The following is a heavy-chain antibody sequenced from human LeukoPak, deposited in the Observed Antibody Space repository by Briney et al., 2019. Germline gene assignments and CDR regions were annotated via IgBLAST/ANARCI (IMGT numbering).Heavy chain of an antibody. Sequence: GASVKVSCKASGYTFIGYYMHWVRQAPGQGLEWMGWINPNSGGTNYAQKFQGRVTMTRDRSISTAYMELSRLRSDDTAVYYCAKDHTIRSFGPWGQGTLVTVSS. CDR1: GYTFIGYY. V-gene: IGHV1-2*02. CDR2: INPNSGGT. D-gene: IGHD3-10*01. CDR3: AKDHTIRSFGP. J-gene: IGHJ5*02.